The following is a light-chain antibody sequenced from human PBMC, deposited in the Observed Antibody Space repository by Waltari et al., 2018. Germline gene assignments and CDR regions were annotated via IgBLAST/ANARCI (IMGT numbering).Light chain of an antibody. CDR2: AVS. Sequence: EIVLTQSPGTLSLSPGERATLSCWASQSVGSSYLAWFQQKPGQAPRLLIYAVSSRATGIPDRFSGSGSGTDFTLTINRLEPEDSAVYYCQQYGSPPYTFGQGTKLELK. V-gene: IGKV3-20*01. CDR1: QSVGSSY. J-gene: IGKJ2*01. CDR3: QQYGSPPYT.